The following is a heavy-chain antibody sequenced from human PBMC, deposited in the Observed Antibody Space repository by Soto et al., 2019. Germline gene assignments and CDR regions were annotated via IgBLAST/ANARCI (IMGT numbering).Heavy chain of an antibody. CDR2: ITSDTKTI. V-gene: IGHV3-48*02. D-gene: IGHD6-19*01. CDR1: GFTFSVYS. Sequence: EVQLVESGGDLVQRGGSLRLSCVASGFTFSVYSMNWVRQAPGKGREWFSYITSDTKTIKYADSLKGRFTISRDNAKNSVYLQMNSLRDEDTAVYYCARSVEGHFDYWGQGTVVTVSS. CDR3: ARSVEGHFDY. J-gene: IGHJ4*02.